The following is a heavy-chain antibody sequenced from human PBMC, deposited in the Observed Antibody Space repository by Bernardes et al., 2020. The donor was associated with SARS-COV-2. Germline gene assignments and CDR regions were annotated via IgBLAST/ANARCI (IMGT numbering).Heavy chain of an antibody. CDR2: ISDDGGIT. V-gene: IGHV3-23*01. Sequence: GGSLRLSCAASGFTFSSSGMSWVRQAPGKGLEWVSAISDDGGITKYADSAKGRFTISRDTSKNTLYLRMNSLRAEDTAVYYCARRAEKISGYVHRYFDYWGQGTLVTVSS. CDR3: ARRAEKISGYVHRYFDY. CDR1: GFTFSSSG. D-gene: IGHD3-22*01. J-gene: IGHJ4*02.